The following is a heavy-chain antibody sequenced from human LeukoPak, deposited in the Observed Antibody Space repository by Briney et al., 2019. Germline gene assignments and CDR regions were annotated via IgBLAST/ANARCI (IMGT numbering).Heavy chain of an antibody. CDR1: GFSFSNYA. J-gene: IGHJ3*02. Sequence: PGGSLRLSCAASGFSFSNYAMSWVRQAPGKGLEWVSAISGSGVRTHYADSVRGRFTISRDKSKNTLYLQMNSLRAEDTAVYYCAKDRCSGGSCYDAFDIWGQGTMVTVSS. CDR3: AKDRCSGGSCYDAFDI. CDR2: ISGSGVRT. V-gene: IGHV3-23*01. D-gene: IGHD2-15*01.